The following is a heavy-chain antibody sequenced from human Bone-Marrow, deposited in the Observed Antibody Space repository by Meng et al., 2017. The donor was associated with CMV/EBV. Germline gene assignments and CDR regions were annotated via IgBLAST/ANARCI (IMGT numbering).Heavy chain of an antibody. Sequence: SVKVSCKASGGTFSSYAISWVRQAPGQGLEWMGGIIPIFGTANYAQKLQGRVTMTTDTSTSTAYMELRSLRSDDTAVYYCARGGQLLLFVYWGQGTLVTVSS. CDR3: ARGGQLLLFVY. D-gene: IGHD2-15*01. V-gene: IGHV1-69*05. CDR1: GGTFSSYA. CDR2: IIPIFGTA. J-gene: IGHJ4*02.